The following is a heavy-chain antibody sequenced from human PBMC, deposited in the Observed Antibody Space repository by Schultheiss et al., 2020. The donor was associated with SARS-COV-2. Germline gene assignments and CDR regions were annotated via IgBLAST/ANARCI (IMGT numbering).Heavy chain of an antibody. D-gene: IGHD5-18*01. CDR1: GGSISSGGYY. CDR2: IYYSGST. Sequence: LRLSCTVSGGSISSGGYYWSWIRQHPGKGLEWIGYIYYSGSTYYNPSLKSRVTISVDTSKNQFSLKLSSVTAADTAVYYCASSLGYGQQFDYWGQGTLVTVSS. CDR3: ASSLGYGQQFDY. J-gene: IGHJ4*02. V-gene: IGHV4-31*03.